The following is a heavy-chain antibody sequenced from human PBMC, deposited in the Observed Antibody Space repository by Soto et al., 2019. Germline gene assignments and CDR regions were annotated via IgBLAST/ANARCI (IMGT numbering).Heavy chain of an antibody. J-gene: IGHJ4*02. Sequence: SETLSLTCTVSGGSISSSSYYWGWIRQPPGKGLEWIGSIYYSGSTYYNPSLKSRVTISVDTSKNQFSLKLSSVTAADTAVYYCARKEMATITLLFDYWGQGTLVTVSS. D-gene: IGHD5-12*01. CDR1: GGSISSSSYY. CDR2: IYYSGST. CDR3: ARKEMATITLLFDY. V-gene: IGHV4-39*01.